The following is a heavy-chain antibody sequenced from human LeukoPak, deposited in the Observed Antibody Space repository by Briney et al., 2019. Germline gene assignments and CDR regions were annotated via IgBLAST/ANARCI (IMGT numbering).Heavy chain of an antibody. CDR3: ARGGLQDY. D-gene: IGHD5-24*01. CDR2: INHSGST. V-gene: IGHV4-34*01. CDR1: GGSFSGYY. J-gene: IGHJ4*02. Sequence: SETLPLTCAVYGGSFSGYYWSWIRQPPGKGLEWIGEINHSGSTNYNPSLKSRVTISVDTSKNQFSLKPSPVTAADTAVYYCARGGLQDYWGQGTLVTVSS.